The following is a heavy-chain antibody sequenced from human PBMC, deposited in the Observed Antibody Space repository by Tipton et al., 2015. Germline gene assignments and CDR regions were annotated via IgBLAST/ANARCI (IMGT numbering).Heavy chain of an antibody. J-gene: IGHJ2*01. CDR1: GGSISSNSYY. Sequence: TLSLTCTVSGGSISSNSYYWGWIRQPPGKGLEWIGEINHSGGTNYSPSLKSRVAISIDTSKNQFSLKLTSVTAADTALYYCARVRFLQYLEHWHFDLWGRGTLVTVSS. CDR3: ARVRFLQYLEHWHFDL. D-gene: IGHD3-3*01. V-gene: IGHV4-39*01. CDR2: INHSGGT.